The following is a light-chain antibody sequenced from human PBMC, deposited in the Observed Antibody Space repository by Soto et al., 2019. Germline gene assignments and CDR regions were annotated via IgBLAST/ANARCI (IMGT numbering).Light chain of an antibody. CDR3: HQYGILP. CDR2: GAS. CDR1: QSVSSNY. V-gene: IGKV3-20*01. Sequence: EIVLTQSPGTLSLSPGERATLSCTASQSVSSNYLAWYQQKPGQAPRLLIYGASSRATGIPDRFSGSGSGTEFSLTISRLEPEDFAVYYCHQYGILPFGGGTKVEIK. J-gene: IGKJ4*01.